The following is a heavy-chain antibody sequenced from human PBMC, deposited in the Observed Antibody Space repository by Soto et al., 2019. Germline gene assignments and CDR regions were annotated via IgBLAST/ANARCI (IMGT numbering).Heavy chain of an antibody. Sequence: QALSLTFAITGDSVASNIAGWSWVRQSPSRGLEWLGRTYYRSKWYYEYAVSVRGRITINPETSKNQYSLQLNSVTPEDTAVYFCARGEQYSGRIFDYWGQGTLVTGSS. CDR3: ARGEQYSGRIFDY. J-gene: IGHJ4*01. CDR2: TYYRSKWYY. D-gene: IGHD1-26*01. CDR1: GDSVASNIAG. V-gene: IGHV6-1*01.